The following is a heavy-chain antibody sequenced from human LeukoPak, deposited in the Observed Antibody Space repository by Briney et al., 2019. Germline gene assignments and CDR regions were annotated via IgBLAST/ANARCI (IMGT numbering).Heavy chain of an antibody. Sequence: GGSLRLSCAASGFTFSSYWITWVRQAPGKGLESVAIIKEDGSAKYYLDSVKGRFTISRDNAKNSLYLEMNSLRAEDTAVYYCARDYWRSIDHWGQGTLVTVSS. V-gene: IGHV3-7*01. CDR2: IKEDGSAK. CDR3: ARDYWRSIDH. J-gene: IGHJ4*02. CDR1: GFTFSSYW. D-gene: IGHD1-1*01.